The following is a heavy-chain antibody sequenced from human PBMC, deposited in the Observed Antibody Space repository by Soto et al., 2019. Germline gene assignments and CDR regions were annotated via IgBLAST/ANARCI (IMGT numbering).Heavy chain of an antibody. CDR2: ISYDGSNK. J-gene: IGHJ6*03. V-gene: IGHV3-30*18. Sequence: GGSLRLSCAASGFTFSSYGMHWVRQAPGKGLEWVAVISYDGSNKYYADSVKGRFTISRDNSKNTLYLQMNSLRAEDTAVYYCAKDHCGIAARCVSAWGYDWIMDVWGKGTTVTVSS. CDR1: GFTFSSYG. D-gene: IGHD6-6*01. CDR3: AKDHCGIAARCVSAWGYDWIMDV.